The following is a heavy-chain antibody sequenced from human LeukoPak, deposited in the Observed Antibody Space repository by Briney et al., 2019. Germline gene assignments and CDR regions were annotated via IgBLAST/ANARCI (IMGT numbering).Heavy chain of an antibody. CDR1: GGSVSSGSYY. CDR3: ARVASGYDVFDI. V-gene: IGHV4-61*01. J-gene: IGHJ3*02. CDR2: IYYSGST. D-gene: IGHD3-3*01. Sequence: KPSETLSLTCTVSGGSVSSGSYYWSWIRQPPGKGLEWIGYIYYSGSTNYNPSLKSRVTISVDTSKNQFSLKLSSVTAADTAVFYCARVASGYDVFDIWGQGTMVTVSP.